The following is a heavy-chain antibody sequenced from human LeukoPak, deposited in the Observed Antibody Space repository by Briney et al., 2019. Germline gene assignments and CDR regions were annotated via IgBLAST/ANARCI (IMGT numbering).Heavy chain of an antibody. CDR3: ARETGEGNNWFDP. V-gene: IGHV1-3*03. J-gene: IGHJ5*02. CDR1: GYSFIGYY. Sequence: ASVNVSCKASGYSFIGYYMHWVRQAPGQRLEWMGWINAGNGNTKYSQEFQGRVTITRDTSASTAYMELSSLRSEDMAVYYCARETGEGNNWFDPWGQGTLVTVSS. D-gene: IGHD3-10*01. CDR2: INAGNGNT.